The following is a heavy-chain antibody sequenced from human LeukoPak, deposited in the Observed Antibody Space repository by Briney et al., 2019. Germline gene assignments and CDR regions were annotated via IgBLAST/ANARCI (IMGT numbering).Heavy chain of an antibody. D-gene: IGHD1-26*01. J-gene: IGHJ3*01. CDR3: AKDWQWERLTGAFNV. CDR1: NFIFSAYG. V-gene: IGHV3-30*18. CDR2: ISHDGTYI. Sequence: GGSLRLSCEASNFIFSAYGMHWVRQAPGMGLEWVTAISHDGTYIYYADIVKGRFTVSRDNSRNTLYLQMSSLREDDTAVYYCAKDWQWERLTGAFNVWGPGTMVTVS.